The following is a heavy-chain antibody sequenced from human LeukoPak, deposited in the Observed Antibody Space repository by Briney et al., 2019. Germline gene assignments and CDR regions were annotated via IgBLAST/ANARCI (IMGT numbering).Heavy chain of an antibody. CDR2: ISAYNGNT. CDR1: GYTFTSYG. CDR3: ARIEPEVREVMRPYYYYGMDV. J-gene: IGHJ6*04. Sequence: SVKVSCKASGYTFTSYGISWVRQAPGQGLEWMGWISAYNGNTNYAQTLQGRVTMTTDTSTSTAYMELRSLRSDDTAVYYCARIEPEVREVMRPYYYYGMDVWGKGTTVTVSS. D-gene: IGHD3-10*01. V-gene: IGHV1-18*04.